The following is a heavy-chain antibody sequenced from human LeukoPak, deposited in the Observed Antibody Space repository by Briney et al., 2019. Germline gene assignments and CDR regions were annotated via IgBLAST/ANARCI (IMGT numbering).Heavy chain of an antibody. CDR3: AKYSVQLWDNFDY. D-gene: IGHD5-18*01. CDR1: GFTFSSYA. CDR2: ISGSGGST. J-gene: IGHJ4*02. V-gene: IGHV3-23*01. Sequence: GGSLRLSCTASGFTFSSYAMSWVRQAPGKGLEWASAISGSGGSTYYADSVKGRFTVSRDNSKSTLYLQMNSLRAEDTAVYYCAKYSVQLWDNFDYWGQGTLVTVSS.